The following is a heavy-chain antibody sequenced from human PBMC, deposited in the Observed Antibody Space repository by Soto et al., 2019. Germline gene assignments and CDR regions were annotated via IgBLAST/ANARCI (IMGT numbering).Heavy chain of an antibody. CDR3: AMEYCSSTSCYRDY. CDR2: INAGNGNT. CDR1: GYTFNNHA. J-gene: IGHJ4*02. Sequence: ASVKVSCKASGYTFNNHAIHWVRQAPGQRLEWMGWINAGNGNTKYSQKFQGRVTITRDTSASTAYMELSSLRSEDTAVYYCAMEYCSSTSCYRDYWGQGTLVTVSS. D-gene: IGHD2-2*02. V-gene: IGHV1-3*01.